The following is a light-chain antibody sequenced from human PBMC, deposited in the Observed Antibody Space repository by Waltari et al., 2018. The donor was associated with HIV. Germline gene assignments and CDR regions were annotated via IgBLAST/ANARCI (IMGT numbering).Light chain of an antibody. J-gene: IGLJ3*02. CDR2: EVT. Sequence: QSALTQSASVSGSPGQSLTISCTGTSSDVGAYTLVSWYQQHPGEVPKLLIYEVTKRPSGGSTRFSGSKSGNTASLTISGLQAEDEADYYCCSYAGSGLVFGGGTKLTVL. CDR1: SSDVGAYTL. V-gene: IGLV2-23*02. CDR3: CSYAGSGLV.